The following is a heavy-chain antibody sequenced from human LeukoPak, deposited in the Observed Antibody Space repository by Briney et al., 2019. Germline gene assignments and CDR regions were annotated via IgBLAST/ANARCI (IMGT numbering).Heavy chain of an antibody. Sequence: SETLSLTCTVSDDSITIYYWSWIRQPPGKGLEWIGYIYYSGSTNYNPSLKSRVTISVDTSKNQFSLKLSSVTAADTAVYYCARLQYQLPYYFDYWGQGTLVTVSS. D-gene: IGHD2-2*01. CDR2: IYYSGST. CDR3: ARLQYQLPYYFDY. CDR1: DDSITIYY. J-gene: IGHJ4*02. V-gene: IGHV4-59*01.